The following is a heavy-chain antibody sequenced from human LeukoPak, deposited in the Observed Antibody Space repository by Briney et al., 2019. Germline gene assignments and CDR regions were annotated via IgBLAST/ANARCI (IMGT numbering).Heavy chain of an antibody. J-gene: IGHJ4*02. CDR3: ATAVASSSGWYADY. V-gene: IGHV3-33*08. Sequence: PGGSLRLSCAVSGFTFSDYAMSWVRQAPGKGLEWVAVIWYDGSNKYYADSVKGRFTVSRDNSKNTLYLQMNSLRAEDTAVYYCATAVASSSGWYADYWGQGTLVTVS. D-gene: IGHD6-19*01. CDR2: IWYDGSNK. CDR1: GFTFSDYA.